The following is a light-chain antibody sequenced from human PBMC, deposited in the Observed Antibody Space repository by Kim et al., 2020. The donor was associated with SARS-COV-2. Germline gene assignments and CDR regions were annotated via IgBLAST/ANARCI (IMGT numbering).Light chain of an antibody. CDR2: AAS. V-gene: IGKV1-39*01. CDR1: QSISSY. Sequence: DIKMTQSPSSLSASVGDRVTITCRASQSISSYLNWYQQKPGKAPKLLIYAASSLQSGVSSRFSGSGSGTDFTLTISSLQPEDFASYYCQQSYSTPPRTFGQGTKVDIK. CDR3: QQSYSTPPRT. J-gene: IGKJ1*01.